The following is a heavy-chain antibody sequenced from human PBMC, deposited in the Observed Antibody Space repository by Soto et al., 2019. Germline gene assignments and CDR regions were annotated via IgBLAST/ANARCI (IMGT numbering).Heavy chain of an antibody. CDR2: INSDGSST. CDR1: GFTFEDFT. D-gene: IGHD6-13*01. V-gene: IGHV3-74*01. CDR3: AREVAAAGDY. Sequence: GVSLRLSCAASGFTFEDFTMHWVRQAPGKGLVWVSRINSDGSSTSYADSVKGRFTISRDNAKNTLYLQMNSLRAEDTAVYYCAREVAAAGDYWGQGTLVTVSS. J-gene: IGHJ4*02.